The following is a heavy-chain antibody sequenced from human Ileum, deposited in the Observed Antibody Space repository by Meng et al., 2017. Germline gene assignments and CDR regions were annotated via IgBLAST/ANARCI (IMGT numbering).Heavy chain of an antibody. CDR3: ARTSGWFYY. Sequence: QLQRQQGGAGLLKPSVTLSLTGAVYGGYFSGYYWSWIRQPPGKGLEWIGEINHSGSTNYNPSLKSRVTISVDTSKNQFSLKLSSVTAADTAVYYCARTSGWFYYWGQGTLVTVSS. CDR1: GGYFSGYY. D-gene: IGHD6-19*01. CDR2: INHSGST. V-gene: IGHV4-34*01. J-gene: IGHJ4*02.